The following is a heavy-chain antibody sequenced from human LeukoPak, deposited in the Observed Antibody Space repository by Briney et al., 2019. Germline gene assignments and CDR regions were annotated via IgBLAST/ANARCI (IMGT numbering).Heavy chain of an antibody. Sequence: GGSLRLSCAASGFTFSSYAMHWVRQAPGKGLEWVAVISYDGSNKYYADSVKGRFTISRDNSKNTLYLQMNSLRAEDTAVYYCARDGSDIVVVPADAGAFDIWGQGTMVTVSS. D-gene: IGHD2-2*01. CDR2: ISYDGSNK. CDR1: GFTFSSYA. V-gene: IGHV3-30*04. J-gene: IGHJ3*02. CDR3: ARDGSDIVVVPADAGAFDI.